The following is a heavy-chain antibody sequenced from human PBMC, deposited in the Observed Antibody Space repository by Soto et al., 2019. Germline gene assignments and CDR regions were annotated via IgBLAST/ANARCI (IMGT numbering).Heavy chain of an antibody. Sequence: SETLSLTCTVSGGSISSSSYYWGWIRQPPGKGLEWIGSIYYSGSTYYNPSLKSRVTISVDTSKNQFSLKLSSVTAADTAVYYCARLRGGYSGYDYVPYGMDVWGQGTTVTV. CDR3: ARLRGGYSGYDYVPYGMDV. CDR1: GGSISSSSYY. CDR2: IYYSGST. V-gene: IGHV4-39*01. J-gene: IGHJ6*02. D-gene: IGHD5-12*01.